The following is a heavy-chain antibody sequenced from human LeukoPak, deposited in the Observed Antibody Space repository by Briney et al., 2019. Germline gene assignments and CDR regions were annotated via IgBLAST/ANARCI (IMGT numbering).Heavy chain of an antibody. D-gene: IGHD5-18*01. CDR1: GFTFSSYA. J-gene: IGHJ4*02. CDR3: ARFSGYSYGAYFDY. Sequence: PGGSLRLSCAASGFTFSSYAMHWVRQAPGKGLEWVAVISYDGSNKYYADSVKGRFTISRDNSKNTLYLQMNSLRADDTAVYYCARFSGYSYGAYFDYWGQGTLVTVSS. V-gene: IGHV3-30-3*01. CDR2: ISYDGSNK.